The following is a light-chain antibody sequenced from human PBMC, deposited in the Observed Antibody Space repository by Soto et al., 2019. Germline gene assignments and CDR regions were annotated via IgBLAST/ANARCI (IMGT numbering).Light chain of an antibody. J-gene: IGKJ1*01. CDR3: QQFAISTT. CDR1: HNIERW. CDR2: DAS. Sequence: IQMTQSPSTLSASVGDRVTITCRANHNIERWMAWYQQKPGKAPSLLIFDASTLHSGVPSRFSGSGSGTDFTLTISSLQPDDFATYYCQQFAISTTFGQGTKVEVK. V-gene: IGKV1-5*01.